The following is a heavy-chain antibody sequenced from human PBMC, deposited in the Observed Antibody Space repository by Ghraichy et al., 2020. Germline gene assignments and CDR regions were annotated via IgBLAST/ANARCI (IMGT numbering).Heavy chain of an antibody. Sequence: GGSLRLSCGGSGFSFSGYRGNWVRQVPGKGLEWVANINPDGSATRIVDSMKGRFTISRDNARESLFLQMSSLRVEDTARYYCAMWGRENFWGQGALVTVSS. J-gene: IGHJ4*02. CDR3: AMWGRENF. D-gene: IGHD3-16*01. CDR2: INPDGSAT. CDR1: GFSFSGYR. V-gene: IGHV3-7*01.